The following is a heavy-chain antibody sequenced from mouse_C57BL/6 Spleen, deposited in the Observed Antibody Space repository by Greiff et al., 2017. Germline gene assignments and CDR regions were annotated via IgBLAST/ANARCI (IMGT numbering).Heavy chain of an antibody. V-gene: IGHV1-50*01. J-gene: IGHJ1*03. Sequence: QVQLQQPGAELVKPGASVKLSCKASGYTFTSYWMQWVKQRPGKGLEWIGEIDPSDSYTNYNQKFKGKATLTVDTSSSKAYMPLSSLTSEDSAVYYCARGTYYYGSSYWYFDVWGTGTTVTVSS. CDR3: ARGTYYYGSSYWYFDV. D-gene: IGHD1-1*01. CDR2: IDPSDSYT. CDR1: GYTFTSYW.